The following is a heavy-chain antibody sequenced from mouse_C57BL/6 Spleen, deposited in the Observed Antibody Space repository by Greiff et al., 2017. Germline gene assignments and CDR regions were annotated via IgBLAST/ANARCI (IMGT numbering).Heavy chain of an antibody. D-gene: IGHD1-1*01. Sequence: EVKLVESGGGLVKPGGSLKLSCAASGFTFSSYAMSWVRQTPEKRLEWVATISDGGSYTYYPDNVKGRFTISRDNAKNNLYLQMSHLKSEDTAMYYCARDSLTTVVEGFAYWGQGTLVTVSA. CDR2: ISDGGSYT. CDR3: ARDSLTTVVEGFAY. CDR1: GFTFSSYA. J-gene: IGHJ3*01. V-gene: IGHV5-4*01.